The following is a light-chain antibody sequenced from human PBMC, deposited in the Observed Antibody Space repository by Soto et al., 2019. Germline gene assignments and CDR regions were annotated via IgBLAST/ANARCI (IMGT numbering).Light chain of an antibody. J-gene: IGKJ1*01. Sequence: DIQMTQSPSSLSASVGDRVTITCRASQSISNYLNWYQHKPGKDPKLLIHAASSLQSGVPSRFSGSESGTDFTLTISSLQPEDFATYYCQQTYSIPRTFGRGTKVDIK. CDR1: QSISNY. CDR3: QQTYSIPRT. V-gene: IGKV1-39*01. CDR2: AAS.